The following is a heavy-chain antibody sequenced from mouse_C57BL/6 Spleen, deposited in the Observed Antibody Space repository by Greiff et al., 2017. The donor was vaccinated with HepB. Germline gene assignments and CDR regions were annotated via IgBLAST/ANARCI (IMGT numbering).Heavy chain of an antibody. D-gene: IGHD2-14*01. Sequence: EVQLVESGGGLVKPGGSLKLSCAASGFTFSSYAMSWVRQTPEKRLEWVATISDGGSYTYYPDNVKGRVTITRDKDKNNLYLQMSQLKSEDTAMYYCASDRVLWGYAMDYWGQGTSVTVSS. V-gene: IGHV5-4*01. J-gene: IGHJ4*01. CDR2: ISDGGSYT. CDR1: GFTFSSYA. CDR3: ASDRVLWGYAMDY.